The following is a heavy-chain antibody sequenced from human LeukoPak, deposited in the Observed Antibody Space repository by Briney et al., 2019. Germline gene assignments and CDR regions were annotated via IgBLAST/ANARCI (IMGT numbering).Heavy chain of an antibody. V-gene: IGHV3-48*01. Sequence: GGSLRLSCAASGFTFSTYSMNWVRQAPGKGLEWASYISSSSSTIYYVDSVKGRFTISRDNAKNSLYLQMNSLRAEDTAVYYCAREETRMDSAYRWSDYYNGMDVWGQGTTVTVSS. J-gene: IGHJ6*02. D-gene: IGHD5-12*01. CDR3: AREETRMDSAYRWSDYYNGMDV. CDR1: GFTFSTYS. CDR2: ISSSSSTI.